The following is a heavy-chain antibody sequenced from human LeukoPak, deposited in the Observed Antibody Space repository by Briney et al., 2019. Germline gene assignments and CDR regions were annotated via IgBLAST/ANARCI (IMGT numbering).Heavy chain of an antibody. D-gene: IGHD6-13*01. CDR3: ARDPELRIAAASYFDY. Sequence: GGSLRLSCAASGFTFSSYGMHWVRQAPGKGLEWVAVISYDGSNKYYADSVKGRFTISRDNSKNTLYLQMNSLRAEDTAVYYCARDPELRIAAASYFDYWGQGTLVTVSS. CDR1: GFTFSSYG. V-gene: IGHV3-30*03. J-gene: IGHJ4*02. CDR2: ISYDGSNK.